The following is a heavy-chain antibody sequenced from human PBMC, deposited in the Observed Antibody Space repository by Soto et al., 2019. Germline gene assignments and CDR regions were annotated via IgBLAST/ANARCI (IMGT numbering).Heavy chain of an antibody. V-gene: IGHV1-46*01. Sequence: ASVKVSCKASGYTFTSYYMHWVRQAPGQGLEWMGIINPSGGSTSYAQKFQGRVTMTRDTSTSTVYMELSSLRSEDTALYYCARNNFYYYYYYGMDVWGQGTTVTVSS. J-gene: IGHJ6*02. CDR2: INPSGGST. CDR1: GYTFTSYY. D-gene: IGHD2-15*01. CDR3: ARNNFYYYYYYGMDV.